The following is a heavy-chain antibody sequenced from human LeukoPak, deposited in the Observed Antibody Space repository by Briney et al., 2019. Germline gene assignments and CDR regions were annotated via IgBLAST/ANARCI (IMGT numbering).Heavy chain of an antibody. J-gene: IGHJ4*02. Sequence: PSETLSLTCTVSGGSISSSSYYWGWIRQPSGKGLEWIGSIYYSGSTYYNPSLKSRVTISVDTSKNQFSLKLSSVTAADTAVYYCARMAGPKYSSSWLHFDYWGQGTLVTVSS. V-gene: IGHV4-39*01. CDR3: ARMAGPKYSSSWLHFDY. CDR2: IYYSGST. D-gene: IGHD6-13*01. CDR1: GGSISSSSYY.